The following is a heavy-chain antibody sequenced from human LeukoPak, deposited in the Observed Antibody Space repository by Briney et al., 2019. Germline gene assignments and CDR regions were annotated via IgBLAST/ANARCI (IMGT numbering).Heavy chain of an antibody. D-gene: IGHD3-3*01. CDR2: INHSGST. V-gene: IGHV4-34*01. CDR3: AQVKGIFGVARTDDAFDI. Sequence: PSETLSLTCAVYGGSFSGYYWSWIRQPPGKGLEWIGEINHSGSTNYNPSLRSRVTISVDTSKNQFSLKLSSVTAEDTAVYYCAQVKGIFGVARTDDAFDIWGQGTMVTVSS. J-gene: IGHJ3*02. CDR1: GGSFSGYY.